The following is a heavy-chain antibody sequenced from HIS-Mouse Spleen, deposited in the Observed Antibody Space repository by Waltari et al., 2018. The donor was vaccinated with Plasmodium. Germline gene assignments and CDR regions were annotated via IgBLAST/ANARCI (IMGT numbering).Heavy chain of an antibody. CDR1: GGSISSSSYY. J-gene: IGHJ4*02. CDR3: ARDRITGTSYFDY. CDR2: IYYSGST. D-gene: IGHD1-7*01. V-gene: IGHV4-39*07. Sequence: QLQLQESGPGLVKPSETLSLTCTVSGGSISSSSYYVGWIRQPPGKGLEWIGSIYYSGSTYYNPSLKSRVTISVDTSKNQFSLKLSSVTAADTAVYYCARDRITGTSYFDYWGQGTLVTVSS.